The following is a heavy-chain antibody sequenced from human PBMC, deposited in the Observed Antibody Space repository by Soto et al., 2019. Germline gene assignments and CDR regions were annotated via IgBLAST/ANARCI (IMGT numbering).Heavy chain of an antibody. J-gene: IGHJ4*02. D-gene: IGHD2-8*01. CDR1: GFSFSTYT. Sequence: EVQLLESGGGLVQPGGSLRRSCAASGFSFSTYTMSWVRLAPGKGLEWVSAISGSGGSPSYADSVQGRFTISRNNPKQTLYLQMNSLRAEDTAVYYCAKARCTTSNCYVPDYWGQGTLVTVSS. CDR2: ISGSGGSP. V-gene: IGHV3-23*01. CDR3: AKARCTTSNCYVPDY.